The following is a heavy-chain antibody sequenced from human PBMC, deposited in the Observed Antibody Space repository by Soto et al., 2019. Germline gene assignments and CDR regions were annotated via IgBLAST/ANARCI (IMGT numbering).Heavy chain of an antibody. V-gene: IGHV3-30*03. Sequence: GESLKISCAASGFTFSSYGMHWVRQAPGKGLEWVAVISYDGSNKYYADSVKGRFTISRDNAKNSLYLQMNSLRAEDTAVYYCARGQAYYDFWSGPYNDYMDVWGKGTTVTVSS. CDR2: ISYDGSNK. D-gene: IGHD3-3*01. CDR1: GFTFSSYG. J-gene: IGHJ6*03. CDR3: ARGQAYYDFWSGPYNDYMDV.